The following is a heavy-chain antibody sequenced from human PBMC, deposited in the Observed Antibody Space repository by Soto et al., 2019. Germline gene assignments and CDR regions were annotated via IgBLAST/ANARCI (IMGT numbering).Heavy chain of an antibody. Sequence: QVQLVQSGAEVKKPGASVKVSCKASGYTFTSYYMHWVRQAPGQGLEWMGIINPSGGSTSYAQKFQRRVTMTRDTSTSTVYMELSSLRSEDTAVYYCASATFTVTTSYYYYYMDVWGKGTTVTVSS. CDR3: ASATFTVTTSYYYYYMDV. D-gene: IGHD4-4*01. J-gene: IGHJ6*03. CDR2: INPSGGST. V-gene: IGHV1-46*03. CDR1: GYTFTSYY.